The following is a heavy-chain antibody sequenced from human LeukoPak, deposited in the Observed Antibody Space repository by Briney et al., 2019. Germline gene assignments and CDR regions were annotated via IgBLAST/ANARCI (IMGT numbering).Heavy chain of an antibody. J-gene: IGHJ4*02. CDR1: GPTVRSNY. Sequence: GGSLRLSCATSGPTVRSNYMTWARQAPGKGLEWVSFIYTDGRTYYADSVKGRFTISRDNSKNTLYLHMNGLRAEDTALYYCARDRYDDSGYYEYWGQGTLVTVSS. D-gene: IGHD3-22*01. CDR3: ARDRYDDSGYYEY. V-gene: IGHV3-53*01. CDR2: IYTDGRT.